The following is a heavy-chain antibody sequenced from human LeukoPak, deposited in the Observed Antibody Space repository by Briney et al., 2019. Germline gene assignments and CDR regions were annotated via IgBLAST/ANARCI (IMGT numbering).Heavy chain of an antibody. CDR3: ARVDYYGSGSYRGMDV. J-gene: IGHJ6*02. D-gene: IGHD3-10*01. CDR2: IRYDGSNK. Sequence: GGSLRLSCAASEFTFSSYGMHWVRQAPGKGLEWVAFIRYDGSNKYYADSVKGRFTISRDNSKNTLYLQMNSLRAEDTAVYYCARVDYYGSGSYRGMDVWGQGTTVTVSS. CDR1: EFTFSSYG. V-gene: IGHV3-30*02.